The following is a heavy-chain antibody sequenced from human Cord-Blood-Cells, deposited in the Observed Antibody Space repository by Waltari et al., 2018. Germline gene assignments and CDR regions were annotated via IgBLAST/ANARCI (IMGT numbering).Heavy chain of an antibody. J-gene: IGHJ4*02. CDR1: GYTFTGSY. D-gene: IGHD5-12*01. CDR3: ARVYGGYDTLDY. Sequence: QVQLVQSGAEVKKPGASVKVSCKASGYTFTGSYMNWVRQAPGQGLEWLEWINPHIGGTNYAKKFQSRVTMTRDTSISTAYMELSRLRSDDTAVYYCARVYGGYDTLDYWGQGTLVTVSS. V-gene: IGHV1-2*02. CDR2: INPHIGGT.